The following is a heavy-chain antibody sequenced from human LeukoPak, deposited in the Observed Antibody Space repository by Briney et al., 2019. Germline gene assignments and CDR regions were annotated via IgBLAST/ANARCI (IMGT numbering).Heavy chain of an antibody. CDR3: AREEATYDYVWGSYRSRRFDY. J-gene: IGHJ4*02. CDR1: GYTFTSYG. Sequence: ASVKVSCKASGYTFTSYGISWVRQAPGQGLEWMGWISAYNGNTSYAQKLQGRVTMTTDTSTSTAYMELRSLRSDDTAVYYCAREEATYDYVWGSYRSRRFDYWGQGTLVTVSS. V-gene: IGHV1-18*01. CDR2: ISAYNGNT. D-gene: IGHD3-16*02.